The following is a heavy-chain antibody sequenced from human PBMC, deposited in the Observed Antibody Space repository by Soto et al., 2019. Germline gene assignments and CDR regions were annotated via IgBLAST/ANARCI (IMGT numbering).Heavy chain of an antibody. J-gene: IGHJ5*02. V-gene: IGHV1-69*12. CDR2: IIPIFGTA. D-gene: IGHD3-22*01. CDR3: ARDRGPSSGYYPYWFDP. Sequence: QVQLVQSGAEVKQPGSSVKVSCKASGGTFSSYAISWVRQAPGQGLEWMGEIIPIFGTANYAQKFQGRVTLTADGSTSTAYMELSSLRSEDTAVYYCARDRGPSSGYYPYWFDPWGQGTLVTVSS. CDR1: GGTFSSYA.